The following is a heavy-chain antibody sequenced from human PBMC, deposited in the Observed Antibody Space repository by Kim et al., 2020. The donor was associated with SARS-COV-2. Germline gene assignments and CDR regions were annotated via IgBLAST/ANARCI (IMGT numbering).Heavy chain of an antibody. CDR2: IYPGDSDA. D-gene: IGHD3-16*01. J-gene: IGHJ4*02. CDR3: ARQGGSLAFDY. Sequence: GESLKISCKGSGYRFTAYWIAWVRQMPGKGLEWMGIIYPGDSDARYSPSFQGQVTISVDNSINTAHLQWSSLKASDTAIYYCARQGGSLAFDYWGQGTLVTVSS. V-gene: IGHV5-51*01. CDR1: GYRFTAYW.